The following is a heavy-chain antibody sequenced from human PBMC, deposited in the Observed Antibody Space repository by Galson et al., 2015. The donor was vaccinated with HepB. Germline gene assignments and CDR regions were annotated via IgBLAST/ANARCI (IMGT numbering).Heavy chain of an antibody. CDR1: GFTFSSYA. V-gene: IGHV3-33*08. CDR2: IWYDGSNK. CDR3: ARDITMVRGVTNWFDP. D-gene: IGHD3-10*01. Sequence: SLRLSCAASGFTFSSYAMSWVRQAPGKGLEWVAVIWYDGSNKYYADSVKGRFTISRDNSKNTLYLQMNSLRAEDTAVYYCARDITMVRGVTNWFDPWGQGTLVTVSS. J-gene: IGHJ5*02.